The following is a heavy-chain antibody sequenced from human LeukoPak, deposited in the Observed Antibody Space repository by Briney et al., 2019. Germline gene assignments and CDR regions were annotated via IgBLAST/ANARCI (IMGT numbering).Heavy chain of an antibody. Sequence: GASVKVSCKASGYSFTNYYMHWVRQAPGQGLEWMGIFNPSGGSTSYAQKFQGRVTMTRDTSTSTVYMELSSLRSEDTAVYYCARAGFIAAAGRVETFDYWGQGTLVTVSS. CDR1: GYSFTNYY. V-gene: IGHV1-46*01. CDR3: ARAGFIAAAGRVETFDY. CDR2: FNPSGGST. D-gene: IGHD6-13*01. J-gene: IGHJ4*02.